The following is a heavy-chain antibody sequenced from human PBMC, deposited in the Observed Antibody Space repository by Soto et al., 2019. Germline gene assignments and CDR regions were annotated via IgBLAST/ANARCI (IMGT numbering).Heavy chain of an antibody. J-gene: IGHJ3*02. V-gene: IGHV3-13*01. CDR3: ARRVDSTVSYAFDI. Sequence: GGSLRLSCAASGFTFSSYDMHWVRQATGKGLEWVSAIGTAGDTYYPGSVKGRFTISRENAKNSLYLQMNSPRAEDTAVYYCARRVDSTVSYAFDIWGQGTMVTVSS. D-gene: IGHD3-22*01. CDR1: GFTFSSYD. CDR2: IGTAGDT.